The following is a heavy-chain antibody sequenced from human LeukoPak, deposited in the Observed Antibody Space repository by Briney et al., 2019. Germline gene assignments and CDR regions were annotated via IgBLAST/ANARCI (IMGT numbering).Heavy chain of an antibody. V-gene: IGHV1-18*01. CDR3: ARGDTKIQLLHYYYYYGMDV. D-gene: IGHD2-15*01. Sequence: ASVKVSCKASGYTFTSYGISWVRQAPGQGLEWIGWISAYNGNTNYAQKLQGRVTMTTDTSTSTAYMELRSLRSDDTAVYYCARGDTKIQLLHYYYYYGMDVWGQGTTVTVSS. CDR2: ISAYNGNT. J-gene: IGHJ6*02. CDR1: GYTFTSYG.